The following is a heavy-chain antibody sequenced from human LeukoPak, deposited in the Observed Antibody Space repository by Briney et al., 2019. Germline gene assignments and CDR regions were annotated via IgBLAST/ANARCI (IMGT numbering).Heavy chain of an antibody. CDR2: TIPIFCTA. Sequence: SVKVSCKXSGGTFSSDAISWVQQAARKGLEWMGRTIPIFCTANHPQKFQGRVTITTDESTSTAYMELSSLRSEDTAVYYCARDTLPVTMVNWGQGTLVTVSS. CDR3: ARDTLPVTMVN. V-gene: IGHV1-69*05. J-gene: IGHJ4*02. CDR1: GGTFSSDA. D-gene: IGHD4/OR15-4a*01.